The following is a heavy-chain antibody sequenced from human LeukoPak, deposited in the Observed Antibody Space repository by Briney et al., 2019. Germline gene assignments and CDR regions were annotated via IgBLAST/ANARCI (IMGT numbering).Heavy chain of an antibody. Sequence: GGSLRLSCAASWFTVSNNYMSWVRQAPGKGLEWVSFIYSGGNTNYADSVKGRFTISRDISKNTLYLQMDSLSAEDTAVYYCARDRVNWNDVGGLFDYWGQGTLVTVSS. D-gene: IGHD1-1*01. V-gene: IGHV3-53*01. J-gene: IGHJ4*02. CDR3: ARDRVNWNDVGGLFDY. CDR1: WFTVSNNY. CDR2: IYSGGNT.